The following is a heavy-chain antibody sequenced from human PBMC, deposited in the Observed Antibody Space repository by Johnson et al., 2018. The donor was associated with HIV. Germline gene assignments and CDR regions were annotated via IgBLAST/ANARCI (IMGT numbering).Heavy chain of an antibody. CDR1: GFTFSSYD. Sequence: VQLVESGGGLIQPGGSLRLSCAASGFTFSSYDMHWVRQATGKGLEWVSAIGTAGDTYYPGSVKGRFTISRDNSKNTLYLQMNSLSAEDTAVYYCARGGLGYQNIHDAFDVWGQGTMVTVSS. CDR2: IGTAGDT. J-gene: IGHJ3*01. V-gene: IGHV3-13*01. CDR3: ARGGLGYQNIHDAFDV. D-gene: IGHD2-2*01.